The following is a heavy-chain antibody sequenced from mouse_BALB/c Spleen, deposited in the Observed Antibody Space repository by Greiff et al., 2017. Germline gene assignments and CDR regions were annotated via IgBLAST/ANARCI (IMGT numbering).Heavy chain of an antibody. CDR1: GFTFSSYT. Sequence: DVHLVESGGGLVKPGGSLKLSCAASGFTFSSYTMSWVRQTPEKRLEWVATISSGGSYTYYPDSVKGRFTISRDNAKNTLYLQMSSLKSEDTAMYYCTRGGDYYDYDWFAYWGQGTLVTVSA. D-gene: IGHD2-4*01. CDR3: TRGGDYYDYDWFAY. V-gene: IGHV5-6-4*01. J-gene: IGHJ3*01. CDR2: ISSGGSYT.